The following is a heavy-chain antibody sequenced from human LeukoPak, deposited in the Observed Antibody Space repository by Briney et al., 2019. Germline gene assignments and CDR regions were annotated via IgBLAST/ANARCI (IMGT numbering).Heavy chain of an antibody. CDR2: IKQDGSEK. V-gene: IGHV3-7*01. CDR3: ASGIYGDYIDY. Sequence: TGGSLRLSCAASGFTFSSYWMSWVRQAPGKGLEWVANIKQDGSEKYYVDSVKGRFTVSRDDAKNSLYLQMNSLRAEDTAVYYCASGIYGDYIDYWGQGTLVTVSS. D-gene: IGHD4-17*01. J-gene: IGHJ4*02. CDR1: GFTFSSYW.